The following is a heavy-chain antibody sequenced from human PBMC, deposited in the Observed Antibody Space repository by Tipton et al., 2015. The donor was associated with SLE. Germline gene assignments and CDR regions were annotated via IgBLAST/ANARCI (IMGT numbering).Heavy chain of an antibody. D-gene: IGHD3-9*01. J-gene: IGHJ2*01. CDR2: IRYDGSNK. V-gene: IGHV3-30*02. CDR3: ARDSYDILTGYYSVWYFDL. Sequence: SLRLSCAASGFTFSSYGMHWVRQAPGKGLEWVAFIRYDGSNKYYADSVKGRFTISRDNSKNTLYLQMNSLRAEDTAVYYCARDSYDILTGYYSVWYFDLWGRGTLVTVSS. CDR1: GFTFSSYG.